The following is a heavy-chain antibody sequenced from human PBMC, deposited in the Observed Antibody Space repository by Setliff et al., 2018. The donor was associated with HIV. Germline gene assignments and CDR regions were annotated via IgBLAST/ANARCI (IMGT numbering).Heavy chain of an antibody. Sequence: SETLSLTCTVSGGSISSYYWSWIRQPAGKGLEWIGRIYPRGSTSYNPSLKSRVTMSVDTSKNQISLKLSSVTAADTAVFYCAREFYHYDSSDYYSDYYYYYMDVWGKGTTVTVSS. CDR1: GGSISSYY. J-gene: IGHJ6*03. V-gene: IGHV4-4*07. D-gene: IGHD3-22*01. CDR3: AREFYHYDSSDYYSDYYYYYMDV. CDR2: IYPRGST.